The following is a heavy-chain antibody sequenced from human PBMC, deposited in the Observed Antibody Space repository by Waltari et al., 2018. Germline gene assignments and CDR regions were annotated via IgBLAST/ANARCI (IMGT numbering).Heavy chain of an antibody. CDR1: GFTFRSYA. CDR2: ISGSGGST. CDR3: AREQQLLNDAFDI. D-gene: IGHD6-13*01. J-gene: IGHJ3*02. V-gene: IGHV3-23*01. Sequence: EVQLLESGGGLVQPGGSLRLSCAASGFTFRSYAMSWVRQAPGKGLEWVSAISGSGGSTYYADSVKGRFTISRDNSKNTLYLQMNSLRAEDTAVYYCAREQQLLNDAFDIWGQGTMVTVSS.